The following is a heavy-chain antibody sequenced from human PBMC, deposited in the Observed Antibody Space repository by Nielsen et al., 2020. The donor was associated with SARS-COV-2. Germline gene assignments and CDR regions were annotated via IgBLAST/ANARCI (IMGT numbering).Heavy chain of an antibody. CDR3: ARDHHSSSWSWPFDY. Sequence: ASVKVSCKASGYTFTGYYMHWVRQAPGQGLEWMGRINPNSGGTSYAQKFQGRVTMTRDTSTSTVYMELSSLRSEDTAVYYCARDHHSSSWSWPFDYWGQGTLVTVSS. D-gene: IGHD6-13*01. V-gene: IGHV1-2*06. CDR2: INPNSGGT. CDR1: GYTFTGYY. J-gene: IGHJ4*02.